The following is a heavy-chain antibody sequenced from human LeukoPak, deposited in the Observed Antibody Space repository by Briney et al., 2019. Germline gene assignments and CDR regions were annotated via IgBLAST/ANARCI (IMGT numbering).Heavy chain of an antibody. J-gene: IGHJ4*02. D-gene: IGHD1-1*01. CDR2: IKQDGSEK. CDR3: ARGTSAGIGDY. Sequence: PGGSLRLSCAASGFTFSGYWMSWVRQAPGKGLEWVANIKQDGSEKYYVDSVKGRFTISRDNAKNSLYLQMNSLRAEDTAVYYCARGTSAGIGDYWGPGTLVTVSS. V-gene: IGHV3-7*04. CDR1: GFTFSGYW.